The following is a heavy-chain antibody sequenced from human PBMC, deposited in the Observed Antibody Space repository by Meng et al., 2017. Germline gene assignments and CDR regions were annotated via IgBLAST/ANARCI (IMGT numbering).Heavy chain of an antibody. CDR1: GLRFTDAW. V-gene: IGHV3-15*01. Sequence: EGQLVESGGGLVKPGGSLRLSCVASGLRFTDAWMSWVRQAPGKGLEWVGRIKSKTDGGTTDYAAPVKGRFTISRDDSKNTLYLQMNSLKTEDTAVYYCTTDLSPPFDYWGQGTLVTVSS. CDR2: IKSKTDGGTT. J-gene: IGHJ4*02. CDR3: TTDLSPPFDY.